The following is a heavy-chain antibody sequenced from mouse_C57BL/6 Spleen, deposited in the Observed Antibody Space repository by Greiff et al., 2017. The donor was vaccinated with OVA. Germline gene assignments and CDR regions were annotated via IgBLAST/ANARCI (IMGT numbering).Heavy chain of an antibody. CDR1: GYAFSSSW. Sequence: QVQLKQSGPELVKPGASVKISCKASGYAFSSSWMNWVKQRPGKGLEWIGRIYPGDGDTNYNGKFKGKATLTADKSSSTAYMQLSSLTSEDSAVYFCARGTGNGYYVDYWGQGTTLTVSS. CDR3: ARGTGNGYYVDY. J-gene: IGHJ2*01. D-gene: IGHD2-2*01. CDR2: IYPGDGDT. V-gene: IGHV1-82*01.